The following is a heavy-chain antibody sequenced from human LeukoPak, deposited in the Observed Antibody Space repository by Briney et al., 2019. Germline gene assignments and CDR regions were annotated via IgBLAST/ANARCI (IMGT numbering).Heavy chain of an antibody. CDR1: GNSFTNNG. J-gene: IGHJ4*02. Sequence: GASVKVSCKSAGNSFTNNGFSWVRQAPGQGPEWMGWISAYNGHANYAQKFQGRVTMTTDTSTSTAYMELMSLRSDDTAVYYCARDGHRRFYYDGGDYRFDSWGQGTLVTVSS. D-gene: IGHD3-22*01. CDR3: ARDGHRRFYYDGGDYRFDS. CDR2: ISAYNGHA. V-gene: IGHV1-18*04.